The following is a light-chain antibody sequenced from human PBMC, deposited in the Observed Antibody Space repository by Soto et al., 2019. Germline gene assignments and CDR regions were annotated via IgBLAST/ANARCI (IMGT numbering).Light chain of an antibody. V-gene: IGKV1-5*03. CDR3: QQYDTYCT. J-gene: IGKJ2*02. CDR2: KGS. CDR1: QSITTY. Sequence: DIQMTQSPSTLSAAVGDRVTITCRPSQSITTYLAWYQQKPGKAPKLLIYKGSSVESGVPSRFSGSGSGTEFPLTISSLQPDDSATYYCQQYDTYCTFGQGTKLEI.